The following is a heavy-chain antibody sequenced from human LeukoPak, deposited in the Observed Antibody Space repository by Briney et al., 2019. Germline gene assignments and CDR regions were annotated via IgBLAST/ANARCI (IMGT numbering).Heavy chain of an antibody. D-gene: IGHD3-22*01. CDR3: ASYASSGYYLDY. J-gene: IGHJ4*02. CDR2: INHSGST. Sequence: PSETLSLTCAVYGGSFSGYYWSWIRQPPGKGLEWIGEINHSGSTNYNPSLKSRVTISVDTSKNQFSLKLSSVTAADTAVYYCASYASSGYYLDYWGQGTLVTVSS. CDR1: GGSFSGYY. V-gene: IGHV4-34*01.